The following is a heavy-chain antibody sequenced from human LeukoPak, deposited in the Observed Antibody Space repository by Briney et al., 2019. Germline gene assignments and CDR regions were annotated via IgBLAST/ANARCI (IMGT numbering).Heavy chain of an antibody. CDR1: GFTFTDYY. V-gene: IGHV3-11*06. Sequence: GGSLRLSCAASGFTFTDYYMTWIRQAPGKGLEWVSSISSSSSYIYYADSVKGRFTISRDSAKNSLYLQMNSLRAEDTAVYYCARGGLYYYDSSGYYASHNDAFDIWGQGTMVTVSS. CDR2: ISSSSSYI. CDR3: ARGGLYYYDSSGYYASHNDAFDI. D-gene: IGHD3-22*01. J-gene: IGHJ3*02.